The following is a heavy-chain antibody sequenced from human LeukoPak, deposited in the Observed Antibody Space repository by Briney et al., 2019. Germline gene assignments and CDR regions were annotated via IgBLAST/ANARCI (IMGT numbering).Heavy chain of an antibody. CDR2: TYYRSKWYN. CDR3: ARGPTFVWYFDL. CDR1: GDSFSSNSAA. V-gene: IGHV6-1*01. Sequence: SQTLSLACAISGDSFSSNSAAWNWIRQSPSRGLEWLGRTYYRSKWYNDYAISVKSRITINPDTSKNQFSLQLNSVTPEDTAVYYCARGPTFVWYFDLWGRGTLVTVSS. J-gene: IGHJ2*01. D-gene: IGHD3-3*02.